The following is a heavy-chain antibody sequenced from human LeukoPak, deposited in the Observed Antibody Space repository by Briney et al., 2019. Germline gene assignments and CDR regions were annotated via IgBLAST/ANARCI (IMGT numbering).Heavy chain of an antibody. V-gene: IGHV4-34*01. CDR1: GGSFSGYY. J-gene: IGHJ4*02. CDR3: ARDYYDNYGYYYCFY. Sequence: SETLSLTCAVYGGSFSGYYWSWIRQPPGKGLEWIGEINHSGSTNYNPSLKSRVTISVDTSKNQFSLKLSSVTAADTAVYYCARDYYDNYGYYYCFYWGQGTLVTVSS. CDR2: INHSGST. D-gene: IGHD3-22*01.